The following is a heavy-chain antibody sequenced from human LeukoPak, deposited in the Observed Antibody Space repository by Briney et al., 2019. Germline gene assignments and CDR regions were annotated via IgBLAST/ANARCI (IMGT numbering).Heavy chain of an antibody. D-gene: IGHD2-2*01. V-gene: IGHV1-69*04. CDR3: ARERDLGYCSSTSCYVLDY. CDR2: IIPILGIA. Sequence: SVKVSCKASGGTFSSYAISWVPQAPGHGLEWMGRIIPILGIANYAQKFQGRVTITADKSTSTAYMELSSPRSEDTAVYYCARERDLGYCSSTSCYVLDYWGQGTLVTVSS. CDR1: GGTFSSYA. J-gene: IGHJ4*02.